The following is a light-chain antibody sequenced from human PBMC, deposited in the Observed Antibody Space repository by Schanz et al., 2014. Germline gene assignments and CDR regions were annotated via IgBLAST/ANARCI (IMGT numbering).Light chain of an antibody. CDR2: DVN. J-gene: IGLJ1*01. V-gene: IGLV2-14*03. Sequence: QSALTQPASVSGSPGQSITISCTGTSSDVGGYNYVSWYQHHPGKAPKLMIYDVNNRPSGVSSRFSGSKSGNTASLTISGLQAEDEADYYCSSYTSSSTLGFFGTGTKLTVL. CDR1: SSDVGGYNY. CDR3: SSYTSSSTLGF.